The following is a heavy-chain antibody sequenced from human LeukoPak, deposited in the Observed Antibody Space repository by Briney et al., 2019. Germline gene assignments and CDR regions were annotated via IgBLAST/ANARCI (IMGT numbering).Heavy chain of an antibody. V-gene: IGHV1-69*13. CDR2: IISIFGTT. D-gene: IGHD1-1*01. CDR1: GGTFNTYG. CDR3: ARYNRERSYYYGMDV. J-gene: IGHJ6*02. Sequence: SVKVSCKASGGTFNTYGISWVRQAPGQGLEWMGLIISIFGTTTYAQKFQGRATITADESTNTAYMELSSLRSEDTAVYYCARYNRERSYYYGMDVWGQGTTVTVSS.